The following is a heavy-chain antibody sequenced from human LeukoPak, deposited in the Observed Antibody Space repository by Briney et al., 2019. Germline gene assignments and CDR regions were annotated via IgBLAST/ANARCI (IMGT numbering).Heavy chain of an antibody. J-gene: IGHJ4*02. D-gene: IGHD1-14*01. CDR3: GRDSFETDIDY. V-gene: IGHV3-7*01. CDR2: IKEDGSET. CDR1: GFTFSTYW. Sequence: GGSLRLSCAASGFTFSTYWMSWVRQAPGKGLEWVANIKEDGSETYYVDSLKGRFTISRDNLKNSLYLQINSLRAEDTAVYYCGRDSFETDIDYWGQGTLVTVSS.